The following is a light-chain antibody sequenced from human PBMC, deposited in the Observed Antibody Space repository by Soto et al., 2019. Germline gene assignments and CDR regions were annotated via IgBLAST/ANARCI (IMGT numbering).Light chain of an antibody. V-gene: IGKV1-39*01. CDR3: QQSSSTPQT. Sequence: DIQMTQSPSSLSASVGDRVTITCRASQSISSYLHWYQQKPGKAPKLLINVASTLQSGVPSRFSGSVSGTDFTLAITSLQPEDFATYYCQQSSSTPQTFGGGTRVEIK. CDR2: VAS. J-gene: IGKJ4*01. CDR1: QSISSY.